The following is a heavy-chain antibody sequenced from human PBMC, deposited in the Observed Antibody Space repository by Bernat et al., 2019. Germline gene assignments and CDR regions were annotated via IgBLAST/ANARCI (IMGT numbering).Heavy chain of an antibody. Sequence: EVQLLESGGGLVQPGGTLRLSCAASGFTFSSYAMSWVRQAPGKGLEWVSAISSSGGSTYYADSVKGRFTISRDNSKSTLYLQMNSLRAEDTAVYYCARVVNLYWYFDLWGRGTLVTVSS. D-gene: IGHD3-22*01. V-gene: IGHV3-23*01. CDR1: GFTFSSYA. J-gene: IGHJ2*01. CDR3: ARVVNLYWYFDL. CDR2: ISSSGGST.